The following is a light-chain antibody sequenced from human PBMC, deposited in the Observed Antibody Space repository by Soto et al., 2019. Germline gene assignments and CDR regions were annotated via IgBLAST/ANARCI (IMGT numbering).Light chain of an antibody. CDR2: DVS. J-gene: IGLJ1*01. V-gene: IGLV2-14*01. Sequence: QCVLTQPASVSGSPGQSITISCTGTSSDVGGYNYVSWYQQHPGKAPKLMIYDVSNRPSGVSNRFSGSKSGNTASLTISGLHAEDEADYYCSSYTSSLYVFGTGTKVTVL. CDR1: SSDVGGYNY. CDR3: SSYTSSLYV.